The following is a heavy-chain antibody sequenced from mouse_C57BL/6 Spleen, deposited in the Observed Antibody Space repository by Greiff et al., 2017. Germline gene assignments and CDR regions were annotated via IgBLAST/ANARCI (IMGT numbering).Heavy chain of an antibody. CDR1: GYTFTSYW. Sequence: VQLQQPGPELVKPGASVKMSCKASGYTFTSYWMHWVKQRPGRGLEWIGRLDPNSGGTTSNEKFKSKATLTVDKPSGTAYMQLSRLTSDDSAVYYCASYYDCGGYFDVWGTGTTVTVSS. V-gene: IGHV1-72*01. CDR3: ASYYDCGGYFDV. J-gene: IGHJ1*03. CDR2: LDPNSGGT. D-gene: IGHD2-4*01.